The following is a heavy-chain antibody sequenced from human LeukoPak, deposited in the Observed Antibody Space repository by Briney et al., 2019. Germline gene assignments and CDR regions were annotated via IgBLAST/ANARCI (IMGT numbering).Heavy chain of an antibody. V-gene: IGHV4-59*12. Sequence: SETLSLTCTVSGGSISSYYWSWIRQPPGKGLEWIGYIHYSGSTNYNPSLKSRVTISVDTSKKQFSLKLSSVTAADTAVYYCAKGKDSVAGATNDYWGQGTLVTVSS. D-gene: IGHD6-19*01. CDR2: IHYSGST. CDR1: GGSISSYY. J-gene: IGHJ4*02. CDR3: AKGKDSVAGATNDY.